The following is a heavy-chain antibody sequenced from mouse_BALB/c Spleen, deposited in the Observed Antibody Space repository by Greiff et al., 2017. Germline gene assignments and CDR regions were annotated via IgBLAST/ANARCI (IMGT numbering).Heavy chain of an antibody. Sequence: VQRVESGPGLVQPSQSLSITCTVSGFSLTSYGVHWVRQSPGKGLEWLGVIWSGGSTDYNAAFISRLSISKDNSKSQVFFKMNSLQADDTAIYYCARNPHDYDYAMDYWGQGTSVTVSS. J-gene: IGHJ4*01. V-gene: IGHV2-4-1*01. CDR2: IWSGGST. CDR3: ARNPHDYDYAMDY. D-gene: IGHD2-4*01. CDR1: GFSLTSYG.